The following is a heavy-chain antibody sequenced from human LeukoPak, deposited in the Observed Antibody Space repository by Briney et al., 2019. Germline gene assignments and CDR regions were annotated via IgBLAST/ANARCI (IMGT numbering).Heavy chain of an antibody. CDR3: ARAGMDWNYVWGSYRFNAFDI. Sequence: PSQTLSLTCTVSGGSISSGDYYWSWIRQPPGKGLEWIGYIYYSGSTYYNPSLKSRVTISVDTSKNQFSLKLSSVTAADTAVYYCARAGMDWNYVWGSYRFNAFDIWGQGTMVTVSS. CDR2: IYYSGST. J-gene: IGHJ3*02. D-gene: IGHD3-16*02. V-gene: IGHV4-30-4*01. CDR1: GGSISSGDYY.